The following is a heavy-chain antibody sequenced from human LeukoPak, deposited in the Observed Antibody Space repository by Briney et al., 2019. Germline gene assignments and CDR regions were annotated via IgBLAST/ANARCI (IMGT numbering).Heavy chain of an antibody. V-gene: IGHV3-7*05. CDR3: AKVRSMAANPSYFDS. Sequence: PGGSLRLSCAASGFTFSRYWMSWVRQAPGKGLEWVATIKQDGSEKYYVDSVKGRFTISRDNAKNSLSLQMNSLRAEDTAVYYCAKVRSMAANPSYFDSWGQGTLVTVSS. CDR2: IKQDGSEK. D-gene: IGHD5-24*01. CDR1: GFTFSRYW. J-gene: IGHJ4*02.